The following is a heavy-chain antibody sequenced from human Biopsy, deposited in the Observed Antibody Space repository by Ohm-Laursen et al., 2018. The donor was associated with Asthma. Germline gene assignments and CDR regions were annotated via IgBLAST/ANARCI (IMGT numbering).Heavy chain of an antibody. D-gene: IGHD7-27*01. Sequence: GASVKASCKTSGYTFIGYHIHWVRQAPGKGLEWMGRINPNSGGTNYAQKFQGRVTMTSDTSISTAYMELSRLRSDDTALYYCARGQKSPGDRWFDPWGQGTLVTVSS. CDR2: INPNSGGT. CDR1: GYTFIGYH. J-gene: IGHJ5*02. V-gene: IGHV1-2*06. CDR3: ARGQKSPGDRWFDP.